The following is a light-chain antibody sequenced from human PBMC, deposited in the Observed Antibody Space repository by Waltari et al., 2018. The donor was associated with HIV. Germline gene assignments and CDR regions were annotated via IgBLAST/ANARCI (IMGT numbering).Light chain of an antibody. Sequence: IVMTQSPATLSVSPGERATLSCRASQSVSSNLAWYQQKPGQAPRLLIYGASTRATGIPARFSGIGSGTDFTLTITSLQSEDFALYYCQQYNNWPPEWTFGQGTKVEIK. J-gene: IGKJ1*01. CDR3: QQYNNWPPEWT. CDR1: QSVSSN. CDR2: GAS. V-gene: IGKV3-15*01.